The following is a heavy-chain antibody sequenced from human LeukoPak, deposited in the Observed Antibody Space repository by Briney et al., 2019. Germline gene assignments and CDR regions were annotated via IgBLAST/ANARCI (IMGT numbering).Heavy chain of an antibody. CDR1: GFTFTNYW. Sequence: QAGGSLRLSCAASGFTFTNYWMSWVRQAPGKGLELVANIKQDRSEKYYVDSVKGRFTISRDNAKNSLYLQMNSLRAEDTAVYYCASFPPYMVRTDAFNIWGQGTMVTVSS. CDR3: ASFPPYMVRTDAFNI. D-gene: IGHD3-10*01. V-gene: IGHV3-7*01. CDR2: IKQDRSEK. J-gene: IGHJ3*02.